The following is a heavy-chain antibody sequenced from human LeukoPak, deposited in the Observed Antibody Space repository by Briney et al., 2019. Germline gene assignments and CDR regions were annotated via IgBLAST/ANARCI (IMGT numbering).Heavy chain of an antibody. CDR2: ISDNSGNT. J-gene: IGHJ3*02. CDR3: AKDQPGGSSWYEEMAFDI. V-gene: IGHV3-23*01. D-gene: IGHD6-13*01. Sequence: GGSLRLSCAASGFTFSSFAMSWVRQAPGQGLEWVSAISDNSGNTYYADSVKGRFTISRDNSKNTLYLQMNSLRAEDTAVYYCAKDQPGGSSWYEEMAFDIWGQGTMVTVSS. CDR1: GFTFSSFA.